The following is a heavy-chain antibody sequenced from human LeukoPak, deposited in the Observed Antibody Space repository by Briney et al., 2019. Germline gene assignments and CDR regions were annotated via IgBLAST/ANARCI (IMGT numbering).Heavy chain of an antibody. CDR3: ARGGYSVSYYVDY. V-gene: IGHV4-59*01. CDR1: GASISSYY. D-gene: IGHD5/OR15-5a*01. J-gene: IGHJ4*02. Sequence: SETLSLTCTVSGASISSYYWSSIRQPPGKGLEWIGYIYYSGSTNYNPSLKSRVTISVDTSKNQFSLRLSSVTAADTAVYYCARGGYSVSYYVDYWGQGTLVTVS. CDR2: IYYSGST.